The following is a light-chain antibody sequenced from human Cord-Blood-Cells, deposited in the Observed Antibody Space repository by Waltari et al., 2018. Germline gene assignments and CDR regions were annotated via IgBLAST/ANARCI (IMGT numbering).Light chain of an antibody. Sequence: QSALTQPAAVSGYPGQSITISCTGTSRDVGGYNYVSWYQQHPGKAPKLMIYDVSKRPSGVSNRFSGSQSGNTASLTISGLQAEDEADYYCSSYTSSSRVFGGGTKLTVL. CDR2: DVS. CDR3: SSYTSSSRV. J-gene: IGLJ3*02. CDR1: SRDVGGYNY. V-gene: IGLV2-14*01.